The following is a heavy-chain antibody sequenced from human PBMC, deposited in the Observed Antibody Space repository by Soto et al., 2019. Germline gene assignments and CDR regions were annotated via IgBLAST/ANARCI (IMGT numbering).Heavy chain of an antibody. J-gene: IGHJ4*02. CDR3: ARASPPPFLGIAAAGFDY. V-gene: IGHV1-69*13. CDR2: IIPIFGTA. D-gene: IGHD6-13*01. CDR1: GGTFSSYA. Sequence: ASVKVSCKASGGTFSSYAISWVRQAPGQGLEWMGGIIPIFGTANYAQKFQGRVTITADESTSTAYMELSSLRSEDTAVYYCARASPPPFLGIAAAGFDYWGQGTLVTVSS.